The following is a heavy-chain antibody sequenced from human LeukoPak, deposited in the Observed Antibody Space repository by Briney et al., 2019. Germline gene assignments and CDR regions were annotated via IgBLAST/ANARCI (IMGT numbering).Heavy chain of an antibody. CDR1: GFTFSRYG. V-gene: IGHV3-23*01. J-gene: IGHJ5*02. CDR2: ISSSGGRT. CDR3: ARVAGWHWFDP. Sequence: PGGSLRLSCAASGFTFSRYGMSWVRQPPGKGLEWVSSISSSGGRTFHADSVKGRFTISRDNSKNTMYLQMNSLITEHTCVSYRARVAGWHWFDPWGQGTLVTVSS. D-gene: IGHD6-19*01.